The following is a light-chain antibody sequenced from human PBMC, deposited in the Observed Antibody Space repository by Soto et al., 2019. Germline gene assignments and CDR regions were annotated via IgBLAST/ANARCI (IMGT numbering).Light chain of an antibody. Sequence: EIVLTQSPGTLSLSPGERATLYCRASQSVSSNYLAWYQQKPGQAPRLVIYGASTRATGIPDRFSASGSGTDFTLTINRLEPEDFAVYYCQQYSESPLTFGQGTKVDIK. V-gene: IGKV3-20*01. J-gene: IGKJ1*01. CDR3: QQYSESPLT. CDR2: GAS. CDR1: QSVSSNY.